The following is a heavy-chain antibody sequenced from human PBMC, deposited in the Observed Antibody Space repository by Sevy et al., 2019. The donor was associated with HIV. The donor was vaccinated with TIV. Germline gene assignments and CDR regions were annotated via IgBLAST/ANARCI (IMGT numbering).Heavy chain of an antibody. D-gene: IGHD1-26*01. J-gene: IGHJ1*01. CDR1: GYTFNSYV. CDR3: ARAPSGSQGPGQYFQH. CDR2: ISGYNGDT. V-gene: IGHV1-18*01. Sequence: ASVKVSCKASGYTFNSYVITWVRQAPGQGLEWRGKISGYNGDTKYGQKFQGRVTMTTDPSTSTAYMELRSLKSDDTAVYYCARAPSGSQGPGQYFQHWGQGTLVTVSS.